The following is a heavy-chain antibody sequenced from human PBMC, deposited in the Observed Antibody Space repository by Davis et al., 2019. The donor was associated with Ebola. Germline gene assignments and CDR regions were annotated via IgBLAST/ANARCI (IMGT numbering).Heavy chain of an antibody. Sequence: ASVPVSCKASGYISTGYYMHWVRQAPGQGLEWMGWINPNSGGTNYAQKFQGWVTMTRDTSISTAYMELSRLRSDDTAVYYCARGARTGFDYWGQGTLVTVSS. CDR1: GYISTGYY. CDR3: ARGARTGFDY. V-gene: IGHV1-2*04. D-gene: IGHD4/OR15-4a*01. J-gene: IGHJ4*02. CDR2: INPNSGGT.